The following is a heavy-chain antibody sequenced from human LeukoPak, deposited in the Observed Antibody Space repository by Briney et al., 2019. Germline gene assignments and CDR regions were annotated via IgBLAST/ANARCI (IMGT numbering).Heavy chain of an antibody. Sequence: SETLSLTCAVYGGSFSGYYWSWIRQPPGKGPEWIGYIYYSGSTNYNPSLKSRVTISVDTSKNQFSLKLSSVTAADTAVYYCARIPKAGFGELTWGQGTLVTVSS. V-gene: IGHV4-59*01. J-gene: IGHJ4*02. CDR2: IYYSGST. CDR1: GGSFSGYY. CDR3: ARIPKAGFGELT. D-gene: IGHD3-10*01.